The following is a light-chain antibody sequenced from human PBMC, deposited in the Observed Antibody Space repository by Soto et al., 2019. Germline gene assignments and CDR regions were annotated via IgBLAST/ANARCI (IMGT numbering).Light chain of an antibody. J-gene: IGKJ1*01. Sequence: DIQMTQTPSTLSASVGDRVTITCRASHSISSWLAWYQQKPGKAPKLLIYKASSLDSGVPSRFSGSGSGTESAHTISILQPDDFATYDCQQYNSYWTFGQGTKVEIK. V-gene: IGKV1-5*03. CDR1: HSISSW. CDR3: QQYNSYWT. CDR2: KAS.